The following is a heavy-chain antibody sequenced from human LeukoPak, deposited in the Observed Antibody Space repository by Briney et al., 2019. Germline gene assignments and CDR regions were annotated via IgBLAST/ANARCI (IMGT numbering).Heavy chain of an antibody. V-gene: IGHV1-69*01. CDR3: ARGGSYYGSGSYRLMDV. D-gene: IGHD3-10*01. J-gene: IGHJ6*04. CDR1: GGTFSSYA. CDR2: IIPIFGTA. Sequence: GSSVKVSCKASGGTFSSYAISWVRQAPGQGLEWMGGIIPIFGTANYAQEFQGRVTITADESTSTAYMELSSLRSEDTAVYYCARGGSYYGSGSYRLMDVWGKGTTVTVSS.